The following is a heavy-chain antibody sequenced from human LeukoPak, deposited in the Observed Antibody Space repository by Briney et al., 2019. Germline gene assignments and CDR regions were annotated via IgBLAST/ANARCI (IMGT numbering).Heavy chain of an antibody. CDR2: INHSGST. D-gene: IGHD3-10*01. J-gene: IGHJ5*02. V-gene: IGHV4-34*01. Sequence: PSETLSLTCAVYGGSFSGYYWSWIRQPPGKGLEWIGEINHSGSTNYNPSLKSRVTISVDTSKNQFSLKLSSVTAADTAVYYCARLSYYGSGSQNWFDPWGQGTLVTVSS. CDR3: ARLSYYGSGSQNWFDP. CDR1: GGSFSGYY.